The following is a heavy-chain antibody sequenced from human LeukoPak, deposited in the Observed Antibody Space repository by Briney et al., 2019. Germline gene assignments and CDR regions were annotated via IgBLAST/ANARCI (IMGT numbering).Heavy chain of an antibody. V-gene: IGHV1-8*02. D-gene: IGHD3-22*01. CDR1: GYTFTSYG. Sequence: WASVKVSCKASGYTFTSYGINWVRQATGQGLEWMGWMNPNSGNTGYAQKFQGRVTMTRNTSISTAYMELSSLRSEDTAVYYCARCPMHPYYYDSSGPDPWGQGTLVTVSS. CDR2: MNPNSGNT. J-gene: IGHJ5*02. CDR3: ARCPMHPYYYDSSGPDP.